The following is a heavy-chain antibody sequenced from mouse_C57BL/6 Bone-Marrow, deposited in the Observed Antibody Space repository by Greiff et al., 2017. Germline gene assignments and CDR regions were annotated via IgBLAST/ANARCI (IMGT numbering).Heavy chain of an antibody. V-gene: IGHV1-81*01. D-gene: IGHD1-1*01. CDR3: ASTPSYCGSSLRDY. Sequence: QVQLQQSGAELARPGASVKLSCKASGYTFTSYGISWVKQRTGQGLEWIGEIYPRSGNTYYNEKFKGKATLTADTSSSTAYMELRSLTSEDSAVYFCASTPSYCGSSLRDYWGQGTTLTVSS. J-gene: IGHJ2*01. CDR2: IYPRSGNT. CDR1: GYTFTSYG.